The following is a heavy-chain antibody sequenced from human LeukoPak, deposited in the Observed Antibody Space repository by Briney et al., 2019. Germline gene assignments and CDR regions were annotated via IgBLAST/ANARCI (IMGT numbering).Heavy chain of an antibody. J-gene: IGHJ4*02. CDR1: GFTFSSYA. Sequence: GGALRLSCAASGFTFSSYAMSWVRQAPGKGLEGVSAISGSGRSTYNADSVNGRFTISRDNSKNNLNLHMNNLSAEDTALYYCASRVVGEAYIAVFAHWGPGTLVTVS. D-gene: IGHD2-15*01. CDR2: ISGSGRST. CDR3: ASRVVGEAYIAVFAH. V-gene: IGHV3-23*01.